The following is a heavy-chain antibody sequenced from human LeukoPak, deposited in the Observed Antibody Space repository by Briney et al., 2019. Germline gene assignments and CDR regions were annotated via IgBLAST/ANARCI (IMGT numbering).Heavy chain of an antibody. J-gene: IGHJ4*02. Sequence: SGGSLRLSCAASGFTFSSYSMNWVRQAPGKGLEWGSSISSSNSYIYYADSVKGRFTISRDNAKNSLHLQMNSLRAEDTAVYYCARERNMGYYDSSGYFDYWGQGTLVTVSS. D-gene: IGHD3-22*01. CDR2: ISSSNSYI. CDR1: GFTFSSYS. CDR3: ARERNMGYYDSSGYFDY. V-gene: IGHV3-21*01.